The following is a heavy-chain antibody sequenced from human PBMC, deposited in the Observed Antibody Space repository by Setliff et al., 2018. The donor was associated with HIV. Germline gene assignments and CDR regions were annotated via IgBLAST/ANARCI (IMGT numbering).Heavy chain of an antibody. D-gene: IGHD3-22*01. CDR1: GGSISTSNW. V-gene: IGHV4-28*06. Sequence: NPSETLSLTCTVSGGSISTSNWWGWIRQTPGKGLEWIGYIYYSGSTNYNTSLKSRVTMSLDTSKNQFSLKLNSVTALDTAVYYCASSPFSYDCRGYTAFDIWGQETMVTVSS. CDR2: IYYSGST. J-gene: IGHJ3*02. CDR3: ASSPFSYDCRGYTAFDI.